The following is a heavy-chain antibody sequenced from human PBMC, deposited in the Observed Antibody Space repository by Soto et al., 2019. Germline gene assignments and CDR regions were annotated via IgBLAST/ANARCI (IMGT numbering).Heavy chain of an antibody. J-gene: IGHJ4*02. CDR1: GFSFGDSS. CDR3: AKTIVAASGYYFDH. D-gene: IGHD2-21*01. CDR2: ISGGSSYT. Sequence: QVQLVESGGGLVKPGGSLRLACAASGFSFGDSSMSWVRQAPGKGLEWLSYISGGSSYTNYADSVKGRFTISRDNAKRSLYLEMNSLRADDTAVYYCAKTIVAASGYYFDHWGQGNLVTVS. V-gene: IGHV3-11*06.